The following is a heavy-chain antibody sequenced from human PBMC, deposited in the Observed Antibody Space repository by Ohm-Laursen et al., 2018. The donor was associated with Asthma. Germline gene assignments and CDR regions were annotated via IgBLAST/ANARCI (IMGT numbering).Heavy chain of an antibody. V-gene: IGHV3-30-3*01. CDR3: RGLYHYASGRLEGDY. Sequence: SLRLSCSASGFTFSSYAMHWVRQAPGKGLEWVAVISYDGSNKYYADSVKGRFTISRDNAKNSLYLHMNSLGAEDTAVYYCRGLYHYASGRLEGDYWGQGTLVTVSS. CDR1: GFTFSSYA. CDR2: ISYDGSNK. J-gene: IGHJ4*02. D-gene: IGHD3-10*01.